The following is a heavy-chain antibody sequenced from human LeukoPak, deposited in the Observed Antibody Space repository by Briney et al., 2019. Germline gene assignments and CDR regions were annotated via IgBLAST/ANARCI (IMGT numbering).Heavy chain of an antibody. CDR2: TYHSGST. J-gene: IGHJ6*02. Sequence: SETLSLTCTVSGTSINSYYWNWIRQPPGKGLEWIGYTYHSGSTNYNPSLMSRVSISADTSKNQFSLKLSSVTAADTAVYYCARSGIAYSYYYGMDVWGQGTTVTVSS. V-gene: IGHV4-59*08. CDR1: GTSINSYY. D-gene: IGHD2-21*01. CDR3: ARSGIAYSYYYGMDV.